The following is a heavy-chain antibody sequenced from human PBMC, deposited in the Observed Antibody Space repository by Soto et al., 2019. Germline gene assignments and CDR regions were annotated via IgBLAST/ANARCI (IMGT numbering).Heavy chain of an antibody. CDR2: IYHSVST. J-gene: IGHJ4*02. CDR3: ARCIAAAGPIDY. D-gene: IGHD6-13*01. Sequence: SETLSLTCAVSGGSISSSNWWSWVRQPPGKGLEWIGEIYHSVSTNYNPSLKSRVTISVYKSKNQFSLKLSSVIAADTAVYYCARCIAAAGPIDYWGQGTLVTVSS. V-gene: IGHV4-4*02. CDR1: GGSISSSNW.